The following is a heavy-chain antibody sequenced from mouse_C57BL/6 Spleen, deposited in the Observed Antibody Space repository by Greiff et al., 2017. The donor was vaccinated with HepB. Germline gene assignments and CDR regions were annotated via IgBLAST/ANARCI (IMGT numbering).Heavy chain of an antibody. J-gene: IGHJ4*01. Sequence: DVKLQESGGGLVQPGGSLKLSCAASGFTFSDYYMYWVRQTPEKRLEWVAYISNGGGSTYYPDTVKGRFTISRDNAKNTLYLQMSRLKSEDTAMYYCAAAYYSNYGSMDYWGQGTSVTFSS. V-gene: IGHV5-12*01. CDR3: AAAYYSNYGSMDY. CDR1: GFTFSDYY. CDR2: ISNGGGST. D-gene: IGHD2-5*01.